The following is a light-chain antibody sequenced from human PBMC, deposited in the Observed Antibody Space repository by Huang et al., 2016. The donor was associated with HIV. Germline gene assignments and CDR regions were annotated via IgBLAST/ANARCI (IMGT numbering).Light chain of an antibody. V-gene: IGKV3-11*01. Sequence: DIVLTQSPATLSLSPGERATLSCRASQSVNSYLAWYQQKPGQAPRLLIYDASSRATGIPARFSGSGSGTDFTLTINSLQPEDFTVYYCQQRSGWPPSITFGQGTRLEIK. CDR3: QQRSGWPPSIT. J-gene: IGKJ5*01. CDR1: QSVNSY. CDR2: DAS.